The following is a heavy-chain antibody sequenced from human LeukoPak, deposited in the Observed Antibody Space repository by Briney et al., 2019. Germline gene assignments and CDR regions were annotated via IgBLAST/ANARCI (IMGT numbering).Heavy chain of an antibody. Sequence: SETLSLTCAVYGGSFSGYYWSWIRQPPGKGLEWIGEINHSGSTNYNPSLKSRVTISVDTSKNQFSLKLSSVTAADTAVYYCARVSPYRYSGSFNYYYYGMDVWGQGTTVTVSS. D-gene: IGHD1-26*01. CDR1: GGSFSGYY. CDR2: INHSGST. V-gene: IGHV4-34*01. J-gene: IGHJ6*02. CDR3: ARVSPYRYSGSFNYYYYGMDV.